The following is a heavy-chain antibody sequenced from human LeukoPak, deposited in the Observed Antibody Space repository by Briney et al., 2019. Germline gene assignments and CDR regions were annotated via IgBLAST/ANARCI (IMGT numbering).Heavy chain of an antibody. J-gene: IGHJ6*03. CDR2: VKAKTDGATT. V-gene: IGHV3-15*01. CDR1: GFTFTNAW. Sequence: PGGSLRLSCTASGFTFTNAWMNWVRQAPGKGLEWVGRVKAKTDGATTDYAAPVKGRFTISRDDSKNTLYLQMNSLKTEDTAVYYCATRDGYKPHYYMDVWGKGTTVTVSS. D-gene: IGHD5-24*01. CDR3: ATRDGYKPHYYMDV.